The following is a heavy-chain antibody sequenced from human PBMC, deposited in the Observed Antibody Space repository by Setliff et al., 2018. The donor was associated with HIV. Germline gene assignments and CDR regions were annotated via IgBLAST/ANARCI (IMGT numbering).Heavy chain of an antibody. CDR2: IHNSGTT. J-gene: IGHJ5*02. CDR1: DASITADTFY. D-gene: IGHD2-8*02. V-gene: IGHV4-30-4*08. CDR3: ARSNLEPTGRLFDP. Sequence: PSETLSLTCPVSDASITADTFYWSWLRQPPGKGPEWIGYIHNSGTTHYNPSFESRLIISLDMSNNRFSLNLASVTAADTAVYYCARSNLEPTGRLFDPWGPGTLVTVSS.